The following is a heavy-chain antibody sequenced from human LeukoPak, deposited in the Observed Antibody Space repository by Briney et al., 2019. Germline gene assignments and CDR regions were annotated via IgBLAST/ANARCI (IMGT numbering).Heavy chain of an antibody. J-gene: IGHJ4*02. D-gene: IGHD6-13*01. CDR1: GFTFSSYA. Sequence: GGSLRLSCAASGFTFSSYAMHWVRQAPGKGLEWVAVISYDGSNKYYADSVKGRFTISRDNSKNTLYLQMNSLRAEDTAVYYCARDILAAGLFFDYWGQGTLVTVSS. CDR3: ARDILAAGLFFDY. CDR2: ISYDGSNK. V-gene: IGHV3-30-3*01.